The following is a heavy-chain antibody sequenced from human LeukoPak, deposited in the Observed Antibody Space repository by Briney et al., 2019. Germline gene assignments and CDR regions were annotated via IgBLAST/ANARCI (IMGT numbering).Heavy chain of an antibody. J-gene: IGHJ4*02. V-gene: IGHV4-31*03. CDR2: IYYSGST. D-gene: IGHD2-2*01. Sequence: SETLSLTCTVSGGSISSGGYYRSWIRQHPGKGLEWIGYIYYSGSTYYNPSLKSRVTISVDTSKNQFSLKLGSVTAADTAVYYCARARIVVVPAGNPFFDYWGQGTLVTVSS. CDR1: GGSISSGGYY. CDR3: ARARIVVVPAGNPFFDY.